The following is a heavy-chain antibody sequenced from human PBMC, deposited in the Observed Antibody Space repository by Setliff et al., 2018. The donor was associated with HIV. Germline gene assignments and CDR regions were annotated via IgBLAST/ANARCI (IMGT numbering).Heavy chain of an antibody. Sequence: ASVKVSCKASGYTFSSFAMSWVRQVPGQGLEWVAWISGYNGHTNYAQRFQGRVTVTTDTSTSTAYMELRSLRSDDTAVYFCARVGPFEFDSSGYAEFWGQGTPGTVSS. CDR1: GYTFSSFA. V-gene: IGHV1-18*01. CDR2: ISGYNGHT. D-gene: IGHD3-22*01. J-gene: IGHJ4*02. CDR3: ARVGPFEFDSSGYAEF.